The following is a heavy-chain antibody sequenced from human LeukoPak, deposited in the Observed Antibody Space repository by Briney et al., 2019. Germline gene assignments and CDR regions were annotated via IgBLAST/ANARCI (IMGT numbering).Heavy chain of an antibody. V-gene: IGHV3-30*02. CDR3: AKDHVVGATGFDY. CDR2: IRYDGSNK. J-gene: IGHJ4*02. Sequence: GGSLRLSCAASGFTFSSYGMHWVRQAPGKGLEWVAFIRYDGSNKYYADSVKGRFTISRDNSKNTLYLQMNSLRAEDTAVYYCAKDHVVGATGFDYWGQGTLVTVSS. CDR1: GFTFSSYG. D-gene: IGHD1-26*01.